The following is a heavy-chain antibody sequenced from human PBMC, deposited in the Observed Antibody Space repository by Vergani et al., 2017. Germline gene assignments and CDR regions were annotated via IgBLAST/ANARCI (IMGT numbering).Heavy chain of an antibody. J-gene: IGHJ5*02. D-gene: IGHD3-3*01. V-gene: IGHV3-7*04. CDR2: INEHGSEQ. CDR1: GFTSSYYG. Sequence: VHLVESGGGVVQPGRSLRLSCVVSGFTSSYYGMHWVRQAPGKGLEWVAHINEHGSEQFYEDSVKGRFTISRDNAQKSVFLQMNSLTVEDTAVYYCAKEDRRARSAWGQGTLVIVSS. CDR3: AKEDRRARSA.